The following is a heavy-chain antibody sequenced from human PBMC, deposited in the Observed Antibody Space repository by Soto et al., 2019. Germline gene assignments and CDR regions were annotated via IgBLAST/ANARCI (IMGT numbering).Heavy chain of an antibody. CDR1: GGSISSGGYY. Sequence: QVQLQESGPGLVKPSQTLSLTCTVSGGSISSGGYYWSWIRQHPGKGLEWIGDIYYSGSTYYNPSLRSRVTISVDTSKNQFSLKLSSVTAADTAVYYCARDWGRDGCFDYWGQGTLVTVSS. D-gene: IGHD3-16*01. J-gene: IGHJ4*02. CDR2: IYYSGST. V-gene: IGHV4-31*03. CDR3: ARDWGRDGCFDY.